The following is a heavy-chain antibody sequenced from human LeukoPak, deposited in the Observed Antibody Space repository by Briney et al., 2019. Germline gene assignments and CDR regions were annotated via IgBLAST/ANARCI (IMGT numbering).Heavy chain of an antibody. CDR3: ARDPGTAMVTVSGPNWFDP. J-gene: IGHJ5*02. CDR1: GFTFSSYE. Sequence: PGGSLRLSCAASGFTFSSYEMNWVRQAPGKGLEWVSYISSSGSTIYYADSVKGRFTISRDNAKNSLYLQMNSLRAEDTAVCYCARDPGTAMVTVSGPNWFDPWGQGTLVTVSS. V-gene: IGHV3-48*03. CDR2: ISSSGSTI. D-gene: IGHD5-18*01.